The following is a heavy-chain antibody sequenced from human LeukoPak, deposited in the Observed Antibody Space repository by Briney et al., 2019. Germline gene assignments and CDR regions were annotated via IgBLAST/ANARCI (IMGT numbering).Heavy chain of an antibody. CDR3: ASGRYNWNYYY. CDR2: IYYSGST. V-gene: IGHV4-39*07. J-gene: IGHJ4*02. D-gene: IGHD1-7*01. Sequence: SETLSLTCTVSGGSISSSSYYWGWIRQPPGKGLEWIGSIYYSGSTYYNPSLKSRVTISVDTSKNQFSLKLSSVTAADTAVYYCASGRYNWNYYYWGQGTLVTVSS. CDR1: GGSISSSSYY.